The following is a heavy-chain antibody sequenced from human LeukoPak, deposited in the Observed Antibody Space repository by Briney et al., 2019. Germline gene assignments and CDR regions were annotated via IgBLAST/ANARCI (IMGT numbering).Heavy chain of an antibody. J-gene: IGHJ4*02. D-gene: IGHD3-9*01. CDR2: INQRRST. CDR1: GGPFRLHY. CDR3: GRGPVRLARPYDY. Sequence: PSDTLSLTCAVYGGPFRLHYWSWIRQPPGKGLEWIDEINQRRSTNYNPSRKSRVIISVDTSMKQSSLKLSSVTAADTSVYYCGRGPVRLARPYDYWGQGILVTVSS. V-gene: IGHV4-34*01.